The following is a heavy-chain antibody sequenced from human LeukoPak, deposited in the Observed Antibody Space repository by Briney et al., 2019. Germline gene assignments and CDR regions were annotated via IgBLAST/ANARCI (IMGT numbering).Heavy chain of an antibody. Sequence: PGGSLRLSCAASGFTFSSYWMHWVRQAPGKGLVWVSRINSDGSSTSYADSVKGRFTISRDNAKNTLYLQMNSLRAEDTAVYYCARDRGWTGYTPYYFDFWGQGTLVTVSS. CDR2: INSDGSST. J-gene: IGHJ4*02. CDR3: ARDRGWTGYTPYYFDF. D-gene: IGHD6-13*01. CDR1: GFTFSSYW. V-gene: IGHV3-74*01.